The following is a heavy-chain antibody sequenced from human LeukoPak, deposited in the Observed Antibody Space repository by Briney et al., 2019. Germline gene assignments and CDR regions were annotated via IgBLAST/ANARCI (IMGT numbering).Heavy chain of an antibody. D-gene: IGHD6-19*01. CDR3: AKDRIAVAGHYYYGMDV. CDR2: ISYDGSNK. V-gene: IGHV3-30*18. CDR1: GFTFSSYG. Sequence: GGSLRLSCAASGFTFSSYGMHWVRQAPGKGLEWVAVISYDGSNKYYADSVKGRFNISRDNSKNTLYLQMKSLRAEDTAVYYCAKDRIAVAGHYYYGMDVWGQGTTVSVSS. J-gene: IGHJ6*02.